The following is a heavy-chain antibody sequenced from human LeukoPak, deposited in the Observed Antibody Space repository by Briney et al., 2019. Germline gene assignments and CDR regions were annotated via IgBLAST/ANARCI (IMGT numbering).Heavy chain of an antibody. V-gene: IGHV3-30*02. CDR3: AKQAVVAAIEYFDY. CDR1: GITVSSNY. CDR2: IRYDGSNK. D-gene: IGHD2-15*01. J-gene: IGHJ4*02. Sequence: GGSLRLSCAASGITVSSNYMSWVRQAPGKGLEWVAFIRYDGSNKYYADSVKGRFTISRDNSKNTLYLQMNSLRAEDPAVYYCAKQAVVAAIEYFDYWGQGTLVTVSS.